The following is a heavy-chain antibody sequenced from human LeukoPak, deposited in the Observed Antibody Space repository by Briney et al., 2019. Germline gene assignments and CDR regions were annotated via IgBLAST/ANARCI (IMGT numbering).Heavy chain of an antibody. Sequence: QPGGSLRLSCAASGFSVGGYWMHWVRQGPGMGLVWVSRINSDGSSISYADSMKGRFSISRDNAKNTLYLQMNSLRAEDTAVYYCTRGASGYGNFDYWGQGTLVTVSS. D-gene: IGHD5-12*01. CDR3: TRGASGYGNFDY. J-gene: IGHJ4*02. V-gene: IGHV3-74*01. CDR2: INSDGSSI. CDR1: GFSVGGYW.